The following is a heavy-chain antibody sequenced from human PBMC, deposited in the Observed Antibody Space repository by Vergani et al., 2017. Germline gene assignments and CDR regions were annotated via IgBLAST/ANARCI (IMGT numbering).Heavy chain of an antibody. Sequence: EVPLVPSGAEVKKPGESLKISCKGSGYSFTSYWIGWVRQMPGKGLEWMGIIYPGDSDTRYSPSCQGQVTITADKSISTAYLQWSSLKVSDTAMYYCARQRVVGCSSESMDVWGQGTTVTVSS. CDR3: ARQRVVGCSSESMDV. CDR2: IYPGDSDT. D-gene: IGHD2-15*01. CDR1: GYSFTSYW. V-gene: IGHV5-51*01. J-gene: IGHJ6*02.